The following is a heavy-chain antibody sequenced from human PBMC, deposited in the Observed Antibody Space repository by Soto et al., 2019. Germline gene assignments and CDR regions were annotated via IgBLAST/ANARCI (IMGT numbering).Heavy chain of an antibody. D-gene: IGHD3-22*01. CDR1: GGSISSITYF. Sequence: SETLSLTCSVSGGSISSITYFWGWIRQSPGRGLEWIGSINYSGSAYYNPSLKSRVTIFVDASKSLFSLKMTSVTAADTAVYYCARPGSGYYIDFDYWGQGTLVTVSS. CDR3: ARPGSGYYIDFDY. CDR2: INYSGSA. J-gene: IGHJ4*02. V-gene: IGHV4-39*01.